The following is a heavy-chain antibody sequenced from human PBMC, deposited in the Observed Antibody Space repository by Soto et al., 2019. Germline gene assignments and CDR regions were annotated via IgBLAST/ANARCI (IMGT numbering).Heavy chain of an antibody. D-gene: IGHD3-3*01. CDR2: MNPNSGNT. V-gene: IGHV1-8*02. Sequence: ASVKVSCKASGGTFSSYAISWVRQATGQGLEWMGWMNPNSGNTGYAQKFQGRVTMTRNTSISTAYMELSSLRSEDTAVYYCARGNFWSGYHSPYMDVWGQGNTVTV. CDR1: GGTFSSYA. J-gene: IGHJ6*02. CDR3: ARGNFWSGYHSPYMDV.